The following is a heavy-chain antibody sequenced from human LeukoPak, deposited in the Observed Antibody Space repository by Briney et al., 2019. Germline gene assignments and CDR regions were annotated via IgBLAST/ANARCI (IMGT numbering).Heavy chain of an antibody. CDR2: INHSGST. D-gene: IGHD6-6*01. CDR1: GGSFSGYY. V-gene: IGHV4-34*01. CDR3: ARGNIAARTPSDY. J-gene: IGHJ4*02. Sequence: SETLSLTCAVYGGSFSGYYWSWIRQPPGKGLVWIGEINHSGSTNYNPSLKSRVTISVDTSKNQFSLKLSSVTAADTAVYYCARGNIAARTPSDYWGQGTLVTVSS.